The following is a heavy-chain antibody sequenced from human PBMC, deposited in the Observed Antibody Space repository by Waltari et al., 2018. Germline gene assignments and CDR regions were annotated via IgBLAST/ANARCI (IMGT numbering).Heavy chain of an antibody. CDR3: ARGDDILTDYYKGLDY. Sequence: QVRLVQSGDEIKEPGASVKVSCKASGYTFTSYGIRWLRRAPGQGPEWMGWVSPYDGNTNYAQKVQGRVTMTTDTSTTTAYMELRSLTSDDTAMYYCARGDDILTDYYKGLDYWGQGTLVTVSS. CDR2: VSPYDGNT. CDR1: GYTFTSYG. D-gene: IGHD3-9*01. V-gene: IGHV1-18*01. J-gene: IGHJ4*02.